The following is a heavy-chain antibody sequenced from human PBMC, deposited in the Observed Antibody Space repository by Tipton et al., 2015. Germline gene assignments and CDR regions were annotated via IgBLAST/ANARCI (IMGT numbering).Heavy chain of an antibody. V-gene: IGHV4-4*02. D-gene: IGHD2-2*01. Sequence: TLSLTCSVSGDSISSSNWWSWVRQPPGKGLEWIGEIHHDGRINYNPSLRSRVTFSVDEAKNEVSLNLNSVTAADTAVYYCARARQGCSSNSCYLDPWGQGTLVTVSS. CDR1: GDSISSSNW. CDR2: IHHDGRI. J-gene: IGHJ5*02. CDR3: ARARQGCSSNSCYLDP.